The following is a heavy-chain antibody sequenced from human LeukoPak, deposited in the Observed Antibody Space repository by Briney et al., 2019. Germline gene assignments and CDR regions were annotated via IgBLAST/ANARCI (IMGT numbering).Heavy chain of an antibody. CDR1: GGSISSSSYY. D-gene: IGHD4-17*01. J-gene: IGHJ4*02. CDR3: ARQMDDYGDYYFDY. CDR2: IYYSGST. V-gene: IGHV4-39*01. Sequence: PSETLSLTCTVSGGSISSSSYYWGWIRQPPGKGLEWIGSIYYSGSTYYNPSLKSRVTISVDTSKNQFSLKLSSVTAADTAVYYCARQMDDYGDYYFDYWGQGTLVTVSS.